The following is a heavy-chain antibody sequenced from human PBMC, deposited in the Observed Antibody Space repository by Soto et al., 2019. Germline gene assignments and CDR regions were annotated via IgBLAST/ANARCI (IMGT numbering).Heavy chain of an antibody. V-gene: IGHV3-30*03. CDR3: ARDQGEMATVSPGH. J-gene: IGHJ4*02. Sequence: QVQLVESGGGVVQPGTSLRLSCAASGFIFTSFGMHWVRQAPGKGLEWVAVITYDGTDEAYADSVKGRFAIFRDNSRKMLYLQMDSRRAEDTDVYYCARDQGEMATVSPGHWGQGTLVTVSS. CDR2: ITYDGTDE. CDR1: GFIFTSFG. D-gene: IGHD4-4*01.